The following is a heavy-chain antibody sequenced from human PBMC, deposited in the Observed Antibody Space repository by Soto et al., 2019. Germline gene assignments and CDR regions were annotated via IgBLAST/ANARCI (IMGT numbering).Heavy chain of an antibody. CDR2: ISYDGSNK. CDR3: ARGSLPATAILSYYYYGMDV. J-gene: IGHJ6*02. V-gene: IGHV3-30-3*01. Sequence: GGSLRLSCAASGFTFSSYAMHWVRQAPGKGLEWVAVISYDGSNKYYADSVKGRFTISRDNSKNTLYLQMNSLRAEDTAVYYCARGSLPATAILSYYYYGMDVWGQGTTVTVSS. CDR1: GFTFSSYA. D-gene: IGHD2-2*02.